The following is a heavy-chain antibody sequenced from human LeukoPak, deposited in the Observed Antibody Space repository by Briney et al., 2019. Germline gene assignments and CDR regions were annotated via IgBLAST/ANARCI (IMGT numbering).Heavy chain of an antibody. CDR2: IKQDGSEQ. CDR1: GFTLSSYW. V-gene: IGHV3-7*04. CDR3: TRVGYIDEGIDY. Sequence: GGSLRLSCAASGFTLSSYWMSWVRQAPGKGLEWVANIKQDGSEQYNVDSVKGRFTISRDNAKNSLYLQMNSLRAEDTAIYYCTRVGYIDEGIDYWGQGTLVTVSS. J-gene: IGHJ4*02. D-gene: IGHD5-24*01.